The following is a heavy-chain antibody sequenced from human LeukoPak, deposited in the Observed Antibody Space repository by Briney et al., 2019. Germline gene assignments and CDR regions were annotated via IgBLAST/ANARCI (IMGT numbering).Heavy chain of an antibody. D-gene: IGHD3-9*01. J-gene: IGHJ4*02. CDR3: ASPVGLSYDISTGIPADSFDY. CDR2: IKQDGSEK. Sequence: GGSLRLSCAASGFTFSSYWMSWVRQAPGKGLEWVANIKQDGSEKYYVDSVKGRFTISRDNAKNSLYLQMNSLRAEDTAVYYCASPVGLSYDISTGIPADSFDYWGQGALVTVPS. CDR1: GFTFSSYW. V-gene: IGHV3-7*03.